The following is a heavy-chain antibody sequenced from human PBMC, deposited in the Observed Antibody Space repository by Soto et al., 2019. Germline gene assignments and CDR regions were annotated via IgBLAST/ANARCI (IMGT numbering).Heavy chain of an antibody. CDR3: AKAGCSNGWYYFDY. Sequence: GGSLRLSCAASGVTFNFYAMSWVRQAPGKGLEWVATISGSGGGTYYADSVKGRFTISRDNSKNTLYLQMNSLRAEDTAVYYCAKAGCSNGWYYFDYWGQGTLVTVSS. CDR2: ISGSGGGT. CDR1: GVTFNFYA. V-gene: IGHV3-23*01. J-gene: IGHJ4*02. D-gene: IGHD6-19*01.